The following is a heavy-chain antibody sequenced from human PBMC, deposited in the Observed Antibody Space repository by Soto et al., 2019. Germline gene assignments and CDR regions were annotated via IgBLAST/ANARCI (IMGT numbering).Heavy chain of an antibody. CDR1: GYTFTSYY. Sequence: ASVKVSCTASGYTFTSYYMHWVRQAPGQGLEWMGIINPSGGSTSYAQKFQGRVTMTRDTSTSTVYMELSSLRSEDTAVYYCARISQYSSGWYSGYFDYWGQGTLVTVS. D-gene: IGHD6-19*01. V-gene: IGHV1-46*01. CDR2: INPSGGST. CDR3: ARISQYSSGWYSGYFDY. J-gene: IGHJ4*02.